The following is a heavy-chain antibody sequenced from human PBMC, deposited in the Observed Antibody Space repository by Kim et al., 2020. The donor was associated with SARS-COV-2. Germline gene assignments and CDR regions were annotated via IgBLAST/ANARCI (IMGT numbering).Heavy chain of an antibody. D-gene: IGHD3-16*01. V-gene: IGHV1-18*01. CDR1: DYRFSKYG. CDR3: ARETFMIRFDP. CDR2: VSGYNGKT. Sequence: ASVKVSCKASDYRFSKYGISWVRQAPGQGLEWMGWVSGYNGKTNYAQRFQDRVTMTTDTSTTTAYMELRGLRFDDTAVYYCARETFMIRFDPGGQGTQVTV. J-gene: IGHJ5*02.